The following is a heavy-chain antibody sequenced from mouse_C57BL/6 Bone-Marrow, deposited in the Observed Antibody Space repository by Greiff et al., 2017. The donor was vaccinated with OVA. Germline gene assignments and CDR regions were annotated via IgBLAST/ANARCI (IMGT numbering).Heavy chain of an antibody. J-gene: IGHJ3*01. CDR3: TRFDDGYKAWFAY. CDR1: GYTFTNYE. V-gene: IGHV1-15*01. Sequence: QVQLQQSGAELVRPGASVTLSCKASGYTFTNYEMHWVKQIPVHGLEWIGAIDPETGGTAYNQKFKGKAILTADKSSSTAYMELRSLTSEDSAVYYCTRFDDGYKAWFAYWGQGTLVTVSA. D-gene: IGHD2-3*01. CDR2: IDPETGGT.